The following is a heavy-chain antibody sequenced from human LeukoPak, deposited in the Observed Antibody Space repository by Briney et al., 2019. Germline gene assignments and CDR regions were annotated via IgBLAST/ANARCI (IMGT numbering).Heavy chain of an antibody. Sequence: GASVKVSCKASGGTFSSYAISWVRQAPGQGLEWMGGIIPIFGTANYAQKFQGRVTITADESTSTAYMELSSLRAEDTAVYYCARDFDQLPSNTLDYWGQGTLVTVSS. CDR3: ARDFDQLPSNTLDY. V-gene: IGHV1-69*13. J-gene: IGHJ4*02. CDR2: IIPIFGTA. D-gene: IGHD2-2*01. CDR1: GGTFSSYA.